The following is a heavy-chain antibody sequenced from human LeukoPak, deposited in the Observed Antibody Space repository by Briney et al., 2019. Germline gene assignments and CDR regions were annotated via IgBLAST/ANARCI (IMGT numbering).Heavy chain of an antibody. CDR1: GGSISSGGYY. Sequence: SETLSLTCAVSGGSISSGGYYWSWIRQPPGKGLEWIGYIYHSGSTYYNPSLKSRVTISVDRSKNQFSLKLSSVTAADTAVYYCARSYCSSTSSYFNWFDPWGQGTLVTVSS. D-gene: IGHD2-2*01. CDR2: IYHSGST. J-gene: IGHJ5*02. CDR3: ARSYCSSTSSYFNWFDP. V-gene: IGHV4-30-2*01.